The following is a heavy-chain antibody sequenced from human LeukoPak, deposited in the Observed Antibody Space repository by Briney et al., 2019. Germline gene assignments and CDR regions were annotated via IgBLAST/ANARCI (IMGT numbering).Heavy chain of an antibody. CDR1: GFTFSNYG. D-gene: IGHD3-22*01. V-gene: IGHV3-30*18. CDR2: ISYDGSNK. CDR3: AKDHYYDSSGPHY. Sequence: GRSLRLSCAASGFTFSNYGMHWVRQAPGKGLEWVAVISYDGSNKYYADSVKGRFTISRDTSKNTLYLQMNSLRAEDTAVYFCAKDHYYDSSGPHYWGQGTLVTVSS. J-gene: IGHJ4*02.